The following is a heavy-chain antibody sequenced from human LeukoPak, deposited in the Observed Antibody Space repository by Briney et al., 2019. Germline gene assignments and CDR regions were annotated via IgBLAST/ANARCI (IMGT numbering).Heavy chain of an antibody. D-gene: IGHD2-15*01. V-gene: IGHV4-34*01. CDR3: ATVLRSGYSDY. J-gene: IGHJ4*02. Sequence: SETLSLTCAVYGGSFSGYYWSWIRQPPGKGLEWIGEINHSGSTNYNPSLKSRVTISVDTSKNQFSLKLSSVTAADTAVYYCATVLRSGYSDYWGQGTLVTVSS. CDR2: INHSGST. CDR1: GGSFSGYY.